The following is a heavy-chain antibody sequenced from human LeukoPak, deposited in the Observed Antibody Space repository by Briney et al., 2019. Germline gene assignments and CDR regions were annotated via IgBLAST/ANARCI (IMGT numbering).Heavy chain of an antibody. CDR1: GFTFSNYA. J-gene: IGHJ4*02. Sequence: GGSLRLSCAASGFTFSNYAMSWVRQAPGKGLEWVSAVSGSGGSTYYADSVKDRFTISRDNSKNTLYLQMNSLRAEDTAVYNCAKVNSGSYLYYFDYWGQGTLATVSS. CDR2: VSGSGGST. V-gene: IGHV3-23*01. D-gene: IGHD1-26*01. CDR3: AKVNSGSYLYYFDY.